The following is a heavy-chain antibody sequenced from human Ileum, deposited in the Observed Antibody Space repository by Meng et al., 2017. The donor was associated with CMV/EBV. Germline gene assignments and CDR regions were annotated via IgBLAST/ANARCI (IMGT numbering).Heavy chain of an antibody. CDR1: GYTFTGYY. J-gene: IGHJ6*02. CDR3: ARFKVCSSSSCYKGVYYYYGMDV. CDR2: INPNSGGT. Sequence: ASVKVSCKASGYTFTGYYMHWVRQAPGQGLEWMGWINPNSGGTNYAQKFQGRVTMTRDTSISTAYMELSRLRSDDTAVYYCARFKVCSSSSCYKGVYYYYGMDVWGQGTMVTVSS. V-gene: IGHV1-2*02. D-gene: IGHD2-2*02.